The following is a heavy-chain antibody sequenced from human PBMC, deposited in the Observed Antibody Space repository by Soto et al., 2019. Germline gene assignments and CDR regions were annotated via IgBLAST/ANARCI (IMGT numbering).Heavy chain of an antibody. CDR2: INAGNGNT. CDR3: ARACSWYGNYYFDY. V-gene: IGHV1-3*01. J-gene: IGHJ4*02. CDR1: GYTFTSYA. D-gene: IGHD6-13*01. Sequence: QVQLVQSGAEVKKPGASVKVSCKASGYTFTSYAMHWVRQAPGQRLEWMGWINAGNGNTKYSQKFQGRVTITRDTSASTAYMELSSLRSEDTAVYYCARACSWYGNYYFDYWGQGTLVTVSS.